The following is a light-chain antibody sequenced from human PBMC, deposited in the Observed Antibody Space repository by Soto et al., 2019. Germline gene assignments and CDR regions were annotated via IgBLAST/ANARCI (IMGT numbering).Light chain of an antibody. Sequence: QSVLTQPPSVSGAPGQRVTVSCTGSSSNIGASYDVHWYQQLPGTAPKLMIYEVTKRPSGVPDRFSGSKSGNTASLTVSGLQAEDEADYYCSSYAGSNNFVFGTGTKVTVL. J-gene: IGLJ1*01. CDR1: SSNIGASYD. CDR2: EVT. CDR3: SSYAGSNNFV. V-gene: IGLV1-40*01.